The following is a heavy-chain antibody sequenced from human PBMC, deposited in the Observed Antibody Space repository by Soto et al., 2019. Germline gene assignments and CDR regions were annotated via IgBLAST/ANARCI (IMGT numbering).Heavy chain of an antibody. J-gene: IGHJ4*02. CDR3: TTVHYDFWSWAVWFDY. CDR2: IYYSGST. V-gene: IGHV4-59*01. D-gene: IGHD3-3*01. Sequence: PSETLSLTCTVSGGSISSYYWSWIRQPPGKGLEWIGYIYYSGSTNYNPSLKSRVTISVDTSKNQFSLKLSSVTAADTAVYYCTTVHYDFWSWAVWFDYWGQGTLVTVSS. CDR1: GGSISSYY.